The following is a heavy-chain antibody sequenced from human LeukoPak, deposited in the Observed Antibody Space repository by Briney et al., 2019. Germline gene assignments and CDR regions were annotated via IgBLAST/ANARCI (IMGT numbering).Heavy chain of an antibody. J-gene: IGHJ3*02. CDR3: ARDSRYNWNYVNAFDI. D-gene: IGHD1-7*01. CDR2: IYYRGST. V-gene: IGHV4-31*03. Sequence: PSETLSLTCTVSGGSISSGGYYWSWIRQHPGKGLEWIGYIYYRGSTYYNPSLKSRVTISVDTPKNQFSLKLSSVTAADTAVYYCARDSRYNWNYVNAFDIWGQGTMVTVSS. CDR1: GGSISSGGYY.